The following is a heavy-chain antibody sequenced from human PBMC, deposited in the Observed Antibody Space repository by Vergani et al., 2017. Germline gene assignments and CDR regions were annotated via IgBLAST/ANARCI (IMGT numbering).Heavy chain of an antibody. V-gene: IGHV5-51*01. J-gene: IGHJ6*03. CDR2: IYPGDSDT. CDR3: ARRRSASIAARLRYGNYYYMDV. CDR1: GYSFTSYW. Sequence: EVQLVQSGAEVKKPGESLKISCKGSGYSFTSYWIGWVRQMPGKGLEWMGIIYPGDSDTRYSPSFQGQVTISADKSISTVSLQWSSLTASDTAMYYCARRRSASIAARLRYGNYYYMDVWGKGTTVTVSS. D-gene: IGHD6-6*01.